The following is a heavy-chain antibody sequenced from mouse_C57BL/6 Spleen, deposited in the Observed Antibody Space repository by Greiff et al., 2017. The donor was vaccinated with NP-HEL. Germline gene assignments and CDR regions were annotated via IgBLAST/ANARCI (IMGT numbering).Heavy chain of an antibody. Sequence: VQLKQSGPELVKPGASVKISCKASGYTFTDYYMNWVKQSHGKSLEWIGDINPNNGGTSYNQKFKGKATLTVDKSSSTAYMELRSLTSEDSAVYYCARKDYDGAPFAYWGQGTLVTVSA. CDR1: GYTFTDYY. D-gene: IGHD2-4*01. CDR3: ARKDYDGAPFAY. CDR2: INPNNGGT. J-gene: IGHJ3*01. V-gene: IGHV1-26*01.